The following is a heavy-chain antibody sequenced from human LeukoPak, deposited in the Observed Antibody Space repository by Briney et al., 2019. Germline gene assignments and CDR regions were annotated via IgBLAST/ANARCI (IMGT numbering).Heavy chain of an antibody. CDR3: ARAESTVQPLVG. Sequence: SVKVSCKASGYTFTSYDISWVRQAPGQGREWMGGIIPIFGTANYAQKFQGRVTITTDESTSTAYMELSSLRSEDTAVYYCARAESTVQPLVGWGQGTLVTVSS. CDR2: IIPIFGTA. V-gene: IGHV1-69*05. D-gene: IGHD1-26*01. CDR1: GYTFTSYD. J-gene: IGHJ4*02.